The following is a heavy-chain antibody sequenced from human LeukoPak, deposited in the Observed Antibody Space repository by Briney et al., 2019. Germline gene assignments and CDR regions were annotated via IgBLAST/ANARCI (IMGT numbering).Heavy chain of an antibody. CDR1: GGSISSYY. J-gene: IGHJ6*02. CDR2: IHYSGST. CDR3: ARHEPYRVPVAGTYYSYPMDV. V-gene: IGHV4-59*08. Sequence: SETLSLTCTVSGGSISSYYWSWIRQPPGKGLEWIAYIHYSGSTNYNPSLKSRLTISVDTSKNQFSLKLTSVTAADTAVYYCARHEPYRVPVAGTYYSYPMDVWGQGTTVTVSS. D-gene: IGHD6-19*01.